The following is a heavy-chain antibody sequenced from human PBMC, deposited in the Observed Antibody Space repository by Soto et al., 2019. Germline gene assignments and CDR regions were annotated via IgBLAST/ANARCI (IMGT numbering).Heavy chain of an antibody. Sequence: QVQLVESGGGVVQPGRSLRLSCAASGFTFSSYGMHWVRQAPGKGLEWVAVIWYDGSNKYYADSVKGRFTISRYNSNNSLYLQMNSLRAEDTAVNYGPREGEGGATTYYFDYWGQGTLVTGSS. CDR2: IWYDGSNK. J-gene: IGHJ4*02. CDR1: GFTFSSYG. V-gene: IGHV3-33*01. D-gene: IGHD1-26*01. CDR3: PREGEGGATTYYFDY.